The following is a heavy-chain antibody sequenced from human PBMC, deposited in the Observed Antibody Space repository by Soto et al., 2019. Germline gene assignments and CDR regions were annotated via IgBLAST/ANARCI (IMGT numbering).Heavy chain of an antibody. CDR1: GFTFNTYW. D-gene: IGHD3-10*01. J-gene: IGHJ6*02. CDR3: TRVVRFGSAEYSYSYGMDV. CDR2: ANSDGSST. V-gene: IGHV3-74*03. Sequence: EVQLVESGGGLVQPGGSLRLSCAASGFTFNTYWMHWVRQAPGKGLVWVSRANSDGSSTTYADSVKGRFKISRDNARNTLYLQMNSLRAEDTAVYYCTRVVRFGSAEYSYSYGMDVWGQGTTVTVSS.